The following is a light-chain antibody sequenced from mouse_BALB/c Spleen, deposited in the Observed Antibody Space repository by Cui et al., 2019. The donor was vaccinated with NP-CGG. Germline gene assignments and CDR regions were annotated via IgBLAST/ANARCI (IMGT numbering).Light chain of an antibody. Sequence: QAVVTKESALTTSPGETVTLTCPSSTGAVTTNNYANWVQEKPDHLFTGLIGGTNNRAPGVPARFSGSLIGDKAALTITGTQTEDESIYFCALWYSNHWVFGGGTKLTVL. CDR2: GTN. J-gene: IGLJ1*01. CDR1: TGAVTTNNY. CDR3: ALWYSNHWV. V-gene: IGLV1*01.